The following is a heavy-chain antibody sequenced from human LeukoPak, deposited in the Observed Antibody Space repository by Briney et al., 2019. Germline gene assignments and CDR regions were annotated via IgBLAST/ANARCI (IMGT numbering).Heavy chain of an antibody. V-gene: IGHV3-23*01. CDR2: ISGSGGST. CDR3: AKSGVVRYYYYYYMDV. J-gene: IGHJ6*03. D-gene: IGHD3-22*01. CDR1: GFTFSSYA. Sequence: GGSLGLSCAASGFTFSSYAMSWVRQAPGKGLEWVSAISGSGGSTYYADSVKGRFTISRDNSKNTLYLQMNSLRAEDTAVYYCAKSGVVRYYYYYYMDVWGKGTTVTVSS.